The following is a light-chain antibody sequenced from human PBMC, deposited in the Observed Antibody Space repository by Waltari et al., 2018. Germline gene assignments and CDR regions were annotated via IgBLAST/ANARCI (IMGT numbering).Light chain of an antibody. CDR2: DVT. V-gene: IGLV2-14*03. Sequence: QSALTQPASVSGSPGQSITISCTGTSSDVGGYDYVSWYQQHPGKAPKLPLYDVTKRPSGVSNRFSGSKSANTASLTISGLQAEDEADYYCFSYRRSSTWVFGEGTKLTVL. CDR3: FSYRRSSTWV. CDR1: SSDVGGYDY. J-gene: IGLJ3*02.